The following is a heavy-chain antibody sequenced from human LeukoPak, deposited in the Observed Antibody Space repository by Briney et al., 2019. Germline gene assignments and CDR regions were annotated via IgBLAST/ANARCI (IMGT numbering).Heavy chain of an antibody. D-gene: IGHD1-14*01. Sequence: PSETLSLTCSGSNYSISNSLYWGWLRPPPGKGLECIGSIYRSGSTFYNPSLKSRVTISLDTSKNQFSLKLSSVTAAATDVYFCARATDGYYMDAWGKGTTVTVSS. CDR2: IYRSGST. CDR1: NYSISNSLY. J-gene: IGHJ6*03. CDR3: ARATDGYYMDA. V-gene: IGHV4-38-2*02.